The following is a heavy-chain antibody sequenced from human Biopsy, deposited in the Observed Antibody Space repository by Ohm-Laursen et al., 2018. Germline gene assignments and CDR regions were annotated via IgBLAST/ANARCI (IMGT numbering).Heavy chain of an antibody. V-gene: IGHV3-21*01. CDR1: GFTFSGFS. D-gene: IGHD4-17*01. Sequence: GSLRLSCTASGFTFSGFSMNWVRQAPGQGLEWVSSISSSGSFIYFADSVKGRFTISRDNARNSLYLQMNSLRAEDTAVYYCGRGQTVAPGYYGMDVWGQGTTVTVSS. CDR3: GRGQTVAPGYYGMDV. CDR2: ISSSGSFI. J-gene: IGHJ6*02.